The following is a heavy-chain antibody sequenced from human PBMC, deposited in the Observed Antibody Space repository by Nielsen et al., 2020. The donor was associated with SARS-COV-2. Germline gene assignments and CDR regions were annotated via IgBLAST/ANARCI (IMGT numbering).Heavy chain of an antibody. D-gene: IGHD1-20*01. Sequence: LSLTCAASGFTLSSNSMNWVRQAPGKGLEWVSYIDSNSGTTFYADSVKGRFTISRDTARNSLYLQMNSLRADDTAVYYCARETVYNWNDALGDYWGQGTLVTVSS. J-gene: IGHJ4*02. V-gene: IGHV3-48*04. CDR2: IDSNSGTT. CDR3: ARETVYNWNDALGDY. CDR1: GFTLSSNS.